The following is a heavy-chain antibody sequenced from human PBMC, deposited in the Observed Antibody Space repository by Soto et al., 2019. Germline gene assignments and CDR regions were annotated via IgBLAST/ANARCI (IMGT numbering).Heavy chain of an antibody. CDR3: ARDLIPRITIFGVVGDGMDP. J-gene: IGHJ6*02. V-gene: IGHV1-2*04. CDR2: INPNSGGT. Sequence: ASVKVSCKASGYTFTGYYMHWVRQAPGQGLEWMGWINPNSGGTNYAQKFQGWVTMTRDTSISTAYMELSRLRSDDTAVYYCARDLIPRITIFGVVGDGMDPWGQGTTVTVSS. CDR1: GYTFTGYY. D-gene: IGHD3-3*01.